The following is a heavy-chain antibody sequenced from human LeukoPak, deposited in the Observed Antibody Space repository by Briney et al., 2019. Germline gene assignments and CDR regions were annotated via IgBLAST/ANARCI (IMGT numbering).Heavy chain of an antibody. Sequence: ASVTVSCKASGYTFTGYYMHWVRQAPGQGLEWMGWINPNSGGTNYAQKFQGRVTMTRDTSISTAYMELSRLRSDDTAVYYCARDKRFGELLIPTFDYWGQGTLVTVSS. CDR1: GYTFTGYY. V-gene: IGHV1-2*02. J-gene: IGHJ4*02. CDR3: ARDKRFGELLIPTFDY. D-gene: IGHD3-10*01. CDR2: INPNSGGT.